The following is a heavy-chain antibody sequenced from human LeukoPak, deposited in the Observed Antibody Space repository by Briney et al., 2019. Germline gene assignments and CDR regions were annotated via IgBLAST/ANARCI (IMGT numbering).Heavy chain of an antibody. CDR3: ARHSVKSHCTDTTCYRNYFGLDV. V-gene: IGHV4-59*01. Sequence: KPSETLSLTCTVSGGSINLYYWSWIRQPPGKGLEWIGDIYYTGSTTYNPSLKSRVTISVDTSKNQFSLKVRSVTAADTAVYYCARHSVKSHCTDTTCYRNYFGLDVWGQGTTVTVSS. D-gene: IGHD2-2*01. CDR1: GGSINLYY. CDR2: IYYTGST. J-gene: IGHJ6*02.